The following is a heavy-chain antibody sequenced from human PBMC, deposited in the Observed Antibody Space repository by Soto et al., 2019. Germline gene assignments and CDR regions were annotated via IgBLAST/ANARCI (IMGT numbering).Heavy chain of an antibody. Sequence: GGSLRLSCAASGFTFSSYGMHWVRQAPGKGLEWVAIIWYDGSNKYYADSVKGRFTISRDNSKNTLYLQMNSLRAEDTAVYYCARDTAAAGTAYGMDVWGQGTTVTVS. CDR1: GFTFSSYG. J-gene: IGHJ6*02. V-gene: IGHV3-33*01. D-gene: IGHD6-13*01. CDR2: IWYDGSNK. CDR3: ARDTAAAGTAYGMDV.